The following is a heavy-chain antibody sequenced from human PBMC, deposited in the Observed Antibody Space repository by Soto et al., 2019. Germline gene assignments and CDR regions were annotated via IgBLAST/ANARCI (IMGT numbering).Heavy chain of an antibody. V-gene: IGHV4-31*03. CDR3: ARGLGINMIVGEPWGYDY. D-gene: IGHD3-22*01. CDR1: GGSISSGGFY. CDR2: IYSSGST. Sequence: QVQLQESGPGLVKPSQTLSLICTVSGGSISSGGFYWSWIRQHPGKGLEWIGYIYSSGSTYYNPSLNSRVTISVDAFKNRFSLKLSCVTAADTAVYYCARGLGINMIVGEPWGYDYWGQGTLVTVSS. J-gene: IGHJ4*02.